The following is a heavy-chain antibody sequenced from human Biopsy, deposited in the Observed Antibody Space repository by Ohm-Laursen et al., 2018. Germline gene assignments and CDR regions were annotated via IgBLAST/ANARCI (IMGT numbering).Heavy chain of an antibody. J-gene: IGHJ6*02. D-gene: IGHD3-9*01. V-gene: IGHV1-69*13. CDR1: GGTFSNYG. Sequence: SVKVSCKAPGGTFSNYGVNWVRQAPGQGLEWMGGIITFFRTVNYAQNFQGRLTITADEFTDTAYMELRSLRSEDTAVYYCAPQTPRDPDILTGAYHYDMAVWGQGTTVTVSS. CDR2: IITFFRTV. CDR3: APQTPRDPDILTGAYHYDMAV.